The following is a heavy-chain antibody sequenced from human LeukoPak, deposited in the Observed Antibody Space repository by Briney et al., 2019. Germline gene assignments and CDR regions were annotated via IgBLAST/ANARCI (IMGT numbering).Heavy chain of an antibody. J-gene: IGHJ4*02. D-gene: IGHD2-21*02. CDR1: GFTFSSYA. V-gene: IGHV3-23*01. CDR2: ISGSGGST. Sequence: GGSLRLSCAASGFTFSSYAMSWVRQAPGKGLEWVSAISGSGGSTYYADSVKGRFTISRDNSKNTLYLQMNSLRAEDTAVYYCAKVRRGGDCSTAGYWGQGTLVTVSS. CDR3: AKVRRGGDCSTAGY.